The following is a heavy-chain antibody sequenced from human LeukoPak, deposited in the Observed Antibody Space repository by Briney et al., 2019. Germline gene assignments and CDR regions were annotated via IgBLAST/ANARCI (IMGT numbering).Heavy chain of an antibody. CDR1: GFTFSSYS. V-gene: IGHV3-23*01. CDR2: ISGSGGST. J-gene: IGHJ6*02. Sequence: GGSLRLSCAASGFTFSSYSMNWVRQAPGKGLEWVSAISGSGGSTYYADSVKGRFTISRDNSKNTLYLQMNSLRAEDTAVYYCAKVSEGSGSYYNWAVDYYYYYGMDVWGQGTTVTVSS. CDR3: AKVSEGSGSYYNWAVDYYYYYGMDV. D-gene: IGHD3-10*01.